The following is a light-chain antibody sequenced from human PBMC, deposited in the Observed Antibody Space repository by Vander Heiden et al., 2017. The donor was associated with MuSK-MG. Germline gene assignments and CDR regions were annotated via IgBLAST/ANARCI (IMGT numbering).Light chain of an antibody. V-gene: IGKV3-11*01. CDR3: QQRCNWPLT. Sequence: EIVLTQSPATLSLSPGERATLSCRASQSVGSYLAWYQQKPGQAPRLLVYDAYYRATGIPARFSGSGSGTDFTLTITSLEPEDFAVYYCQQRCNWPLTFGGGTRLESK. J-gene: IGKJ4*01. CDR2: DAY. CDR1: QSVGSY.